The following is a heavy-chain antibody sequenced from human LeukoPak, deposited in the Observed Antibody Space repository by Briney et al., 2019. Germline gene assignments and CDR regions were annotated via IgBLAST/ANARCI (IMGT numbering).Heavy chain of an antibody. CDR1: GYTFTSYY. CDR3: ASNGDSSSWYDY. D-gene: IGHD6-13*01. CDR2: INPSGGST. J-gene: IGHJ4*02. V-gene: IGHV1-46*01. Sequence: ASVKVSCKASGYTFTSYYMHWVRQAPGQGLEWMGIINPSGGSTSYAQKFQGRVTMTKDTSTSTVYMELSRLRSDDTAVYYCASNGDSSSWYDYWGQGTLVTVSS.